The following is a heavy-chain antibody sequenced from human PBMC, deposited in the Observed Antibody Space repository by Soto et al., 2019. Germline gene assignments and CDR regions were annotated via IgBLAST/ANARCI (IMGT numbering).Heavy chain of an antibody. CDR3: AIAKFVGRFPPFGY. J-gene: IGHJ4*01. CDR2: ISTRSNSI. V-gene: IGHV3-48*02. CDR1: GFTFSSYS. Sequence: ATSLRLSCVASGFTFSSYSMNWVRQAPGKGLEWVSSISTRSNSIYYADSVKGRFTVSRDNDKNSVFVQMNSLRDEDTAVYFCAIAKFVGRFPPFGYWGQGYQVAVSS. D-gene: IGHD2-15*01.